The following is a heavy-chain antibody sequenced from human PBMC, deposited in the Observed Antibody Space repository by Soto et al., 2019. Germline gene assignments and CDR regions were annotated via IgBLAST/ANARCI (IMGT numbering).Heavy chain of an antibody. CDR1: GFTVSNNY. CDR2: IYSGGST. V-gene: IGHV3-66*01. Sequence: EEQLVESGGDLVQPGGSLRLSCAASGFTVSNNYMSWVRQAPGKGLEWVSLIYSGGSTYYADSVKGRFTISRDSSKNTLYLQLISLRAEHTAMYYCAAYSHKGYWGQGTLVTVSS. D-gene: IGHD4-4*01. J-gene: IGHJ4*02. CDR3: AAYSHKGY.